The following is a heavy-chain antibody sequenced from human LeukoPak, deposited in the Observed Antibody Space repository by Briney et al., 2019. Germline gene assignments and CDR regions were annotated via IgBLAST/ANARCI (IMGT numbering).Heavy chain of an antibody. CDR1: GFTFSSYA. V-gene: IGHV3-23*01. CDR3: AKDGRFLEWLLLYYFDY. J-gene: IGHJ4*02. CDR2: ISGSGGST. D-gene: IGHD3-3*01. Sequence: PGGSLRLSCAASGFTFSSYAMSWVRQAPGKGLEWVSAISGSGGSTYYADSVKGRFTISRDNSKNTLYLQMNCLRAEDTAVYYCAKDGRFLEWLLLYYFDYWGQGTLVTVSS.